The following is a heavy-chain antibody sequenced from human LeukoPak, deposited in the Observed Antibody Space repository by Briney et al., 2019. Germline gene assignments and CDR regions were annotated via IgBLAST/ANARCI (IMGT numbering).Heavy chain of an antibody. CDR1: GGSFSGYY. CDR3: ARGYYDCWSGYSYYFDY. V-gene: IGHV4-34*01. Sequence: SETLSLTCAVYGGSFSGYYWSWIRQPPGKGLEWIGEINHSGSTNYNPSLKSRVTISVDTSNNQFSLKLSSVTAADTAVYYCARGYYDCWSGYSYYFDYWGQGTLVSVSS. CDR2: INHSGST. J-gene: IGHJ4*02. D-gene: IGHD3-3*01.